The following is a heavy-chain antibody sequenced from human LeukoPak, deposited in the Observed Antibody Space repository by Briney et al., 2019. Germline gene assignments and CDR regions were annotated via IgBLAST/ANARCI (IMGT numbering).Heavy chain of an antibody. CDR1: GFSFTSYA. J-gene: IGHJ3*01. D-gene: IGHD6-19*01. CDR2: ISGSGGNT. CDR3: AKNLRLWLVDGSDV. V-gene: IGHV3-23*01. Sequence: GWSLRLSCAATGFSFTSYAMTWVRQALGKGLEWVSAISGSGGNTNYADSVKGRFTISRDNSKNTLYLQMNSLRAEDTAIYYCAKNLRLWLVDGSDVWDQGKMATVSS.